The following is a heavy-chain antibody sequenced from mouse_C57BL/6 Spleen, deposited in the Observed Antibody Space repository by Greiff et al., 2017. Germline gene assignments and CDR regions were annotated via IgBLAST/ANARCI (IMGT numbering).Heavy chain of an antibody. J-gene: IGHJ4*01. V-gene: IGHV1-74*01. CDR1: GYTFTSYW. CDR3: AISRVYYYAMDY. Sequence: VQLQQPGAELVKPGASVKVSCKASGYTFTSYWMHWVHQRPGQGLEWIGRIHPSDSDTNYNQKFKGKATLTVDKSSSTAYMPLSRLTSEDSAVYYCAISRVYYYAMDYWGQGTSVTVSS. CDR2: IHPSDSDT.